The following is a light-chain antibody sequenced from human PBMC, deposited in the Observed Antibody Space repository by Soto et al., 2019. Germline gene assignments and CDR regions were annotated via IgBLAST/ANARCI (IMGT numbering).Light chain of an antibody. J-gene: IGLJ1*01. Sequence: QPVLTQSPSASGTPGQRVTISCSGSASTIGRNYVYWYQQLPGTAPKLLIYRNSQRPSGVPDRFSGSKSGTSASLAISGLRSRDEAHYYCAAWDDNLSGFYVFGYGTKLTVL. V-gene: IGLV1-47*01. CDR2: RNS. CDR1: ASTIGRNY. CDR3: AAWDDNLSGFYV.